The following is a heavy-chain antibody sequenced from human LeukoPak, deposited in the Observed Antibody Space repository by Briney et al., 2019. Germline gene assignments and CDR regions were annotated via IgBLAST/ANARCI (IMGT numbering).Heavy chain of an antibody. D-gene: IGHD6-6*01. CDR3: ARGVAARPVHYYYYMDV. V-gene: IGHV4-34*01. J-gene: IGHJ6*03. CDR2: INHSGST. Sequence: PETLSLTCAVYGGSFSGYYWSWIRQPPGKGLEWIEEINHSGSTNYNPSLKSRVTISVDTSKNQFSLKLSSVTAADTAVYYCARGVAARPVHYYYYMDVWGKGTTVTVSS. CDR1: GGSFSGYY.